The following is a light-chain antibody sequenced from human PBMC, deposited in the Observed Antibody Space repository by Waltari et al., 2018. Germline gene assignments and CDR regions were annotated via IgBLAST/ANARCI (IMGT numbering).Light chain of an antibody. V-gene: IGLV2-18*02. J-gene: IGLJ3*02. CDR3: SSYTSTNTWV. CDR2: EVT. CDR1: SSDVGGFNR. Sequence: QSALTQHPPVSGSPGQSVTISCTGTSSDVGGFNRVSWYQQPPGTPPKVMIYEVTNRPSGVPDRFSGSKSGNTASLIISGLQAEDEADYYCSSYTSTNTWVFGGGTKLTVL.